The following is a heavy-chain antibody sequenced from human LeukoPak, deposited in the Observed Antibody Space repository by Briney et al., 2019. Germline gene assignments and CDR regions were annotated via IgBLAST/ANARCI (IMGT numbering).Heavy chain of an antibody. CDR2: ISWNSGSI. D-gene: IGHD6-19*01. CDR3: AKDFRRQQWLVLDY. J-gene: IGHJ4*02. V-gene: IGHV3-9*01. Sequence: GGSLRLSCAASGFTFDNYAMHWVRQAPGKGLEWVSGISWNSGSIGYADSVKGRFTLSRDNAKNSLYLQMNSLRIEDTALYYCAKDFRRQQWLVLDYWGQGSLVTVSS. CDR1: GFTFDNYA.